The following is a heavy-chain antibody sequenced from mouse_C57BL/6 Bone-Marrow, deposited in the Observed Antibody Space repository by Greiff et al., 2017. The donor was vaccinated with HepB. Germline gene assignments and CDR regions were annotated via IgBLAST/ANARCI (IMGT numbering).Heavy chain of an antibody. V-gene: IGHV14-4*01. CDR1: GFNIKDYY. Sequence: VQLKQSGAELVRPGASVKLSCTASGFNIKDYYMHWVKQRPEQGLEWIGWIDPENGDTEYASKFQGKATITADTASNTAYLQLSSLTSEDTAFYYCTTWGEGFAYWGQGTLVTVSA. CDR3: TTWGEGFAY. J-gene: IGHJ3*01. CDR2: IDPENGDT.